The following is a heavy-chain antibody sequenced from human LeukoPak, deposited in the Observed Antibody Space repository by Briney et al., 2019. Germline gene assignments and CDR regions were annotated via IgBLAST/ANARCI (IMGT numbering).Heavy chain of an antibody. V-gene: IGHV4-61*02. J-gene: IGHJ6*03. D-gene: IGHD2-15*01. Sequence: SETLSLTCTVSGGSISSGSYYWSWIRQPAGKGLEWIGRIYTSGSTNHNPSLKSRVTISVDTSKNQFSLKVSSVTAADTAVYYCARTVVVAAEYYYYYYYMDVWGKGTTVTVSS. CDR3: ARTVVVAAEYYYYYYYMDV. CDR2: IYTSGST. CDR1: GGSISSGSYY.